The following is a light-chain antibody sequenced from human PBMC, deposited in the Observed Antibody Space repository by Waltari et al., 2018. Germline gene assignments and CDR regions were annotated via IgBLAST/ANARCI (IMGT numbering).Light chain of an antibody. J-gene: IGKJ3*01. Sequence: AIQMTQSPSSLSASVGDRVTITCRASQGIRTDLGWYQQKPGKAPKLLIYAASRLQSGVPSRFSGSLSGTDFTLTISSLQPEDFATYYCLQDYNYPLTFGPGTKVEIK. CDR3: LQDYNYPLT. CDR1: QGIRTD. V-gene: IGKV1-6*01. CDR2: AAS.